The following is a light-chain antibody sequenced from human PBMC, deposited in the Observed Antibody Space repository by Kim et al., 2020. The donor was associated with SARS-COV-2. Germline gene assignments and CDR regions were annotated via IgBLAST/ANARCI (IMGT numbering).Light chain of an antibody. Sequence: ASPGDRVTITCRASQGISSYLAWYQQKPGKAPKLLIYAASTLQSGVPSRFSGSGSGTDFTLTISCLQSEDFATYYCQQYYSYPRTFGQGTQVDIK. J-gene: IGKJ1*01. CDR1: QGISSY. CDR2: AAS. CDR3: QQYYSYPRT. V-gene: IGKV1-8*01.